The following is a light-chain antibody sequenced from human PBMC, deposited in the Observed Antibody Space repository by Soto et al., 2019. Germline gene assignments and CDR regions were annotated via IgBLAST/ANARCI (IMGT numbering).Light chain of an antibody. CDR1: SSDVGGYNY. CDR2: DVS. Sequence: QSVLTQPPSASGSPGQSVTISCTGTSSDVGGYNYVSWYQQHPGKAPKLMIYDVSKRPSGVPDRISGSKSGNSASLTVSGVQAEDEADYYCSSYAGSNNVVFGGGPSSPS. CDR3: SSYAGSNNVV. V-gene: IGLV2-8*01. J-gene: IGLJ2*01.